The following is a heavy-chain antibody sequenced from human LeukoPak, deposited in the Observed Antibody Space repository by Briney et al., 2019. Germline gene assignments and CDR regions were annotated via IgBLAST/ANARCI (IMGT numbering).Heavy chain of an antibody. CDR1: GFTFSSYG. D-gene: IGHD5-18*01. V-gene: IGHV3-30*18. J-gene: IGHJ4*02. Sequence: GGSLRLSCAASGFTFSSYGMHWVRQAPGKGLEWVAVISYDGSNKYYADSVKGRFTISRDNSKNTLYLQMNSLRAEDTAVYYCAKGGTPIQLGHYFDYWGQGTLVTVSS. CDR3: AKGGTPIQLGHYFDY. CDR2: ISYDGSNK.